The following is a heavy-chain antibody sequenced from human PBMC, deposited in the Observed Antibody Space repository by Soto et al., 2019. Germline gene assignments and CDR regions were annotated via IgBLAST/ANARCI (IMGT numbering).Heavy chain of an antibody. CDR3: ARGPVGTMVRGVRFGYFDY. CDR2: IYHSGST. J-gene: IGHJ4*02. Sequence: SETLSLTCAVSGGSISSGGYSWSWIRQPPGKGLEWIGYIYHSGSTYYNPSLKSRVTISVDRSKNQFSLKLSSVTAADTAVYYCARGPVGTMVRGVRFGYFDYWGQGTLVTVSS. D-gene: IGHD3-10*01. CDR1: GGSISSGGYS. V-gene: IGHV4-30-2*01.